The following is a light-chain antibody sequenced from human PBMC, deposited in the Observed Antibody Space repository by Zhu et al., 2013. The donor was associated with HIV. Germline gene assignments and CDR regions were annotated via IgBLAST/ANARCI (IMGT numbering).Light chain of an antibody. CDR3: QQYGSSPGGT. V-gene: IGKV3D-20*01. CDR2: DTS. CDR1: QNVYSTY. J-gene: IGKJ2*02. Sequence: EILLTQSPATLSLSPGERATLSCGASQNVYSTYLAWYQQKPGLAPRLVIYDTSNRATGIPDRFSGSGSGTDFTLTISRLEPEDFALYFCQQYGSSPGGTFGQGTNLEIK.